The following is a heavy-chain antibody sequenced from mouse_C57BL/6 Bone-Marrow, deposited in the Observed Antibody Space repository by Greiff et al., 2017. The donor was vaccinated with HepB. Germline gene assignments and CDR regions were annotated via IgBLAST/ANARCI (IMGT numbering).Heavy chain of an antibody. Sequence: QVQLQQSGAELVRPGASVTLSCKASGYTFTDYEMHWVKQTPVHGLEWIGAIDPETGGTAYNQKFKGKAILTADKSSSTAYMELLSLTSEDSAVYYCTKLGKGNSAWFAYWGQGTLVTVSA. CDR3: TKLGKGNSAWFAY. D-gene: IGHD4-1*01. CDR2: IDPETGGT. V-gene: IGHV1-15*01. CDR1: GYTFTDYE. J-gene: IGHJ3*01.